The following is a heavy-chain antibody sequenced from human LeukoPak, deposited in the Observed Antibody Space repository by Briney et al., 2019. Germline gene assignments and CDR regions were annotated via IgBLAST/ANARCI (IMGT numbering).Heavy chain of an antibody. V-gene: IGHV3-74*01. D-gene: IGHD1-26*01. Sequence: GGSLRLSCAASGFTFSNYWMHWVRQAPGKGLVWVSRLNSDGSSTNYADSVKGRFTISRDNAKNSLYLQMNSLRAEDTAVYYCASKVGATMGYYFDYWGQGTLVTVSS. CDR2: LNSDGSST. CDR3: ASKVGATMGYYFDY. CDR1: GFTFSNYW. J-gene: IGHJ4*02.